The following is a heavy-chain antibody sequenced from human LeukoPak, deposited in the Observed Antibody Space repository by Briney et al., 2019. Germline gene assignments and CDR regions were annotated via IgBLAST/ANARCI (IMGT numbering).Heavy chain of an antibody. J-gene: IGHJ4*02. D-gene: IGHD4-23*01. CDR1: GYTFIGYY. CDR3: ANGGNSGYFDY. V-gene: IGHV1-46*01. CDR2: INPSGGSP. Sequence: ASVKVSCKASGYTFIGYYIHWVRQAPGQGLEWMGIINPSGGSPNYAQKFQGRVTMTRDTSTSTVYMELSSLRSEDTAVYYCANGGNSGYFDYWGRGTLVTVSS.